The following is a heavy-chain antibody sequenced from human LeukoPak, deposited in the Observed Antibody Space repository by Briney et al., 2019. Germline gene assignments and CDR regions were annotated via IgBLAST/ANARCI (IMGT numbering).Heavy chain of an antibody. V-gene: IGHV4-59*01. J-gene: IGHJ3*02. Sequence: SETLSLTCSVSGGSIRSYYWNWIRQPPGKGLEWIGYIYYSGSTNYNPSLKSRVTISVDTSKNQFSLKLSSVTAADTAVYYCARAYYYDSSGDGFDIWGQGTMVTVSS. CDR2: IYYSGST. CDR3: ARAYYYDSSGDGFDI. D-gene: IGHD3-22*01. CDR1: GGSIRSYY.